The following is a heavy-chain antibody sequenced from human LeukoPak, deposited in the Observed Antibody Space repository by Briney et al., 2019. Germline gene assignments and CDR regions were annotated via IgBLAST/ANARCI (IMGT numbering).Heavy chain of an antibody. CDR2: ITLSSSTT. J-gene: IGHJ4*02. Sequence: GGSLRLSCAASGFNFNNYNMNWVRQAPGKGLEWVSYITLSSSTTYYADSVKGRFTSSRDNSNNPLYLQMNSLRAEDTAVYYCAKSANVWELLAGYFDYWGQGTLVTVSS. CDR1: GFNFNNYN. D-gene: IGHD1-26*01. V-gene: IGHV3-48*01. CDR3: AKSANVWELLAGYFDY.